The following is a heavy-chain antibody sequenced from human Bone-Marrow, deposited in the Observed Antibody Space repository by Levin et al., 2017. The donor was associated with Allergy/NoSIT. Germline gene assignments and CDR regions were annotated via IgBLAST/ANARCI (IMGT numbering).Heavy chain of an antibody. CDR2: ISYDGYNK. J-gene: IGHJ3*02. CDR1: GFSFSSYG. D-gene: IGHD3-3*01. Sequence: GESLKISCAASGFSFSSYGMHWVRQAPGKGLEWVAVISYDGYNKYYVDSVKGRFTISRDNSKNTLYLQMNSLRGDDTAVYYCAKGLEDYDYWSANDAFEIWGQGTMVTVSS. V-gene: IGHV3-30*18. CDR3: AKGLEDYDYWSANDAFEI.